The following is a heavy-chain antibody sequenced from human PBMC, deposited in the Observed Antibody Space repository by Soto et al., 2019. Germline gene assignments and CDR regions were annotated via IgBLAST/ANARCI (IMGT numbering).Heavy chain of an antibody. V-gene: IGHV3-23*01. CDR3: AKDQWMGGAILLHNYYYYGMDV. J-gene: IGHJ6*02. Sequence: GGSLRLSCAASGFTFSSYAMSWVRQAPGKGLEWVSAISGSGGSTYYADSVKGRFTISRDNSKNTLYLQMNSLRAEDTAVYYWAKDQWMGGAILLHNYYYYGMDVWGQGTTVTVSS. D-gene: IGHD2-2*02. CDR2: ISGSGGST. CDR1: GFTFSSYA.